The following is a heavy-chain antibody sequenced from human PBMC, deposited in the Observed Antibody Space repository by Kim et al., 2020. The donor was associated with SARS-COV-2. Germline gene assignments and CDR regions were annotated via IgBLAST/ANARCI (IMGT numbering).Heavy chain of an antibody. Sequence: GGSLRLSCVASGFSFNNYGGAWVRQAPGKGLEWVSGIGVGGSTSHADAVKGRFSMSRDTSKTTLFLQMNSLGADDSAVYYCARYRGGSTPYDPWGRGTLVSVSS. D-gene: IGHD3-16*01. CDR2: IGVGGST. CDR3: ARYRGGSTPYDP. J-gene: IGHJ5*02. V-gene: IGHV3-23*01. CDR1: GFSFNNYG.